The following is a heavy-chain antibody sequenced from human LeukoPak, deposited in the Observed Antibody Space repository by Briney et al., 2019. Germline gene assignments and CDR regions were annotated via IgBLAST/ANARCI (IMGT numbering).Heavy chain of an antibody. CDR2: INHSGST. CDR1: GGSFSPYY. CDR3: ARGGFYCGGDCYVDY. J-gene: IGHJ4*02. V-gene: IGHV4-34*01. D-gene: IGHD2-21*02. Sequence: SSETLSLTCAVYGGSFSPYYWSWIRQPPGKGLEWIGEINHSGSTNYSPSLKSRVTISVDTSKNQFSLRLSSVTAADTVVYYCARGGFYCGGDCYVDYWGQGTLVTVSS.